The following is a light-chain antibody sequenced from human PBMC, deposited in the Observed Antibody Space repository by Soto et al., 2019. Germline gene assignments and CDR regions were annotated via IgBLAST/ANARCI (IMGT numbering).Light chain of an antibody. Sequence: QSVLTQPPSVSAAPGQKVTISCSGSASNIGNNYVSWYQQLPGTAPKLLIYENYERPSGIPDRFSGSKSGTSATLGITGLQTGDEADYYCGAWHNSLTGGVFGGGSKVTVL. CDR2: ENY. CDR1: ASNIGNNY. J-gene: IGLJ2*01. V-gene: IGLV1-51*02. CDR3: GAWHNSLTGGV.